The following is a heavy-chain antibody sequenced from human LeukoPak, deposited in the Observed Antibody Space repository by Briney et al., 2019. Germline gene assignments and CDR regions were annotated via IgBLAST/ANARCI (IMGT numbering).Heavy chain of an antibody. Sequence: ASVKVSCKASGYTFTGYYMHWVRQAPGQGLEWMGWINPNSGGTNYAQKFQGRVTMTRDTSTSTVYMELSSLRSEDTAVYYCARDTNIRRYNWFDPWGQGTLVTVSS. CDR2: INPNSGGT. V-gene: IGHV1-2*02. CDR1: GYTFTGYY. CDR3: ARDTNIRRYNWFDP. J-gene: IGHJ5*02. D-gene: IGHD3-3*01.